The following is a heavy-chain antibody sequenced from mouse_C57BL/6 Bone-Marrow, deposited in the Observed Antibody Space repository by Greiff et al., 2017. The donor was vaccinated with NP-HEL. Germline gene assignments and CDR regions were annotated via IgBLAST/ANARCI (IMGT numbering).Heavy chain of an antibody. Sequence: QVQLQQSGAELVRPGTSVKVSCKASGYAFTNYLIEWVKQRPGQGLEWIGVINPGSGGTNYNEKFKGKATLTADKSSSTAYMQLSSLTSEDSAVYVCAVYDYDGYWYFDVWGTGTTVTVSS. V-gene: IGHV1-54*01. CDR2: INPGSGGT. D-gene: IGHD2-4*01. J-gene: IGHJ1*03. CDR1: GYAFTNYL. CDR3: AVYDYDGYWYFDV.